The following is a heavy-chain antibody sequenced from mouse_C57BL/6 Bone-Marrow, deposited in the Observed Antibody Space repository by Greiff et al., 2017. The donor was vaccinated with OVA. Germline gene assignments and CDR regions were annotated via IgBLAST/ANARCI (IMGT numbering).Heavy chain of an antibody. CDR1: GYTFTSYW. D-gene: IGHD1-1*01. Sequence: VQLQQSGAELVKPGASVKLSCKASGYTFTSYWMHWVKQRPGQGLEWIGMIHPNSGSTNYNEKFKSKATLTVDKSSSTAYMQLSSLTSEDSAVYYCASHYYGSSYGFAYWGHGTLVTVSA. J-gene: IGHJ3*01. CDR3: ASHYYGSSYGFAY. CDR2: IHPNSGST. V-gene: IGHV1-64*01.